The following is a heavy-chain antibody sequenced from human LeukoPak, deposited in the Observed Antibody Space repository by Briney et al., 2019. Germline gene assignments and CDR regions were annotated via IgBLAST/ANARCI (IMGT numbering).Heavy chain of an antibody. D-gene: IGHD3-22*01. CDR1: GFTFSSYG. CDR2: ISYDGSNK. V-gene: IGHV3-30*18. J-gene: IGHJ4*02. Sequence: GGSLRLSCAASGFTFSSYGMHWVRQAPGKGLEWVAVISYDGSNKFYADSVKGRFTLSRDNSENTLYLQVNSLRAEHTAVYYCAKERVRKGDPYTEDSRGWTWGFDYWGQGTLVTVSS. CDR3: AKERVRKGDPYTEDSRGWTWGFDY.